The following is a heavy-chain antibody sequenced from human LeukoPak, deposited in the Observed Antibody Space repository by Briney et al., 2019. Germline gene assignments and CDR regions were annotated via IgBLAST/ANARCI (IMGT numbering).Heavy chain of an antibody. CDR3: AREKNGNDPFDY. V-gene: IGHV4-34*01. CDR1: GGSFSGYY. J-gene: IGHJ4*02. CDR2: VNHSGST. Sequence: SETLSLTCAVYGGSFSGYYWSWIRQPPGKGLEWIGEVNHSGSTNYNPSLKSRVTISVDTSKNQFSLKVSSVTAADTAVYYCAREKNGNDPFDYWGQGTLVTVSS. D-gene: IGHD4-23*01.